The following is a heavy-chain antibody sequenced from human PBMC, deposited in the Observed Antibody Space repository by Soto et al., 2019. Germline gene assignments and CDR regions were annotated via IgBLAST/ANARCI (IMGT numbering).Heavy chain of an antibody. D-gene: IGHD5-12*01. CDR3: ASLATNDAFDI. CDR1: GFTFSSYL. CDR2: IKQDGSEK. Sequence: GSLRLSCAASGFTFSSYLMSWVRQAPGEGLEWVANIKQDGSEKYYVDSVKGRFTISRDNAKNSLYLQMNSLRAEDTAVYYCASLATNDAFDIWGQGTMVTVSS. V-gene: IGHV3-7*01. J-gene: IGHJ3*02.